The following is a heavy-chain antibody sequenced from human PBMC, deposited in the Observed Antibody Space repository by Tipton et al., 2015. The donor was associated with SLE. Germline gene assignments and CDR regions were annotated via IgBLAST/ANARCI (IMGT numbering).Heavy chain of an antibody. D-gene: IGHD6-19*01. Sequence: LTCTVSGGSISSSSYYWGWIRQPPGKGLEWIGTIYYSGTTYYNLSLRSRVTISVDTSKNQFSLSLRSVTAADTAVYYCARGLGAYSSGWRYYFYYMDVWGKGTTVTVFS. CDR1: GGSISSSSYY. J-gene: IGHJ6*03. V-gene: IGHV4-39*07. CDR3: ARGLGAYSSGWRYYFYYMDV. CDR2: IYYSGTT.